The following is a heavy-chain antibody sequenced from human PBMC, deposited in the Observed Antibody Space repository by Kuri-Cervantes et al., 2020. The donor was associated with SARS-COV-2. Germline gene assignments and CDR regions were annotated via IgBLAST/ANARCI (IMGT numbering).Heavy chain of an antibody. CDR3: ARGILRYFDWLLYSDPYYYMDV. J-gene: IGHJ6*03. D-gene: IGHD3-9*01. CDR2: FDPEDGET. V-gene: IGHV1-24*01. Sequence: ASVKVSCKVSGYTLTELSMHWVRQAPGKGLEWMGGFDPEDGETIYAQKFQGRVTMTEDTSTDTAYMELSSLRSEDTAVYYCARGILRYFDWLLYSDPYYYMDVWGKGTTVTSP. CDR1: GYTLTELS.